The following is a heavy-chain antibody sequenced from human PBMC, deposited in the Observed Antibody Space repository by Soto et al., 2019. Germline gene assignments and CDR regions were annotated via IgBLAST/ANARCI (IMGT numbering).Heavy chain of an antibody. V-gene: IGHV3-73*02. Sequence: EVQLVESGGGLVQPGGSLKLSCAASGFTFSGSAMHWVRQASGKGLEWVGRIRNKANNYATAYAVSVKGRFTISRDASRNTAYLQMNSLTTEATAVYYCARGVYDFWSGHPKGLDYWGQGTVVTVSS. J-gene: IGHJ4*02. CDR2: IRNKANNYAT. D-gene: IGHD3-3*01. CDR3: ARGVYDFWSGHPKGLDY. CDR1: GFTFSGSA.